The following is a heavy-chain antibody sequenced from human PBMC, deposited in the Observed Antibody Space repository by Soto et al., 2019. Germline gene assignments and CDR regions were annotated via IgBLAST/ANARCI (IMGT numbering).Heavy chain of an antibody. CDR1: GFTFSSYA. Sequence: LRLSCAASGFTFSSYAMHWVRQAPGKGLEWVAVISYDGSNKYYADSVKGRFTISRDNSKNTLYLQMNSLRAEDTAVYYCARDYDILTGYNFDYWGQGTLVTVSS. CDR2: ISYDGSNK. CDR3: ARDYDILTGYNFDY. J-gene: IGHJ4*02. V-gene: IGHV3-30-3*01. D-gene: IGHD3-9*01.